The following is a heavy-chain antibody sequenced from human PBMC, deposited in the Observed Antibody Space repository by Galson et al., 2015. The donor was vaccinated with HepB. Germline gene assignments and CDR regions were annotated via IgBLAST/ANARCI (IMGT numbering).Heavy chain of an antibody. Sequence: SVKVSCKASGYTFTSYARHWVRQAPGQRHERMGWINPGIGNTNCSQELQGRVTITRDTSASTAYMELSSLRSEYTAVYYCAREPSLDYIWGTYRDYWGQGTLVTVSS. V-gene: IGHV1-3*01. J-gene: IGHJ4*02. D-gene: IGHD3-16*01. CDR2: INPGIGNT. CDR3: AREPSLDYIWGTYRDY. CDR1: GYTFTSYA.